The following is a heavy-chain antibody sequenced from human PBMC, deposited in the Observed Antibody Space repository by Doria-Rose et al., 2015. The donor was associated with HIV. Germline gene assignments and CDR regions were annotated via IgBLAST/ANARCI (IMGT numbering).Heavy chain of an antibody. J-gene: IGHJ4*02. CDR2: MDPYTGNT. Sequence: RQAAGQGLEWLGWMDPYTGNTGSAQKFQGRLSMTRNNSMDTAYMQLSSLRSEDTAIYYCARVYSGSYISPANFWGQGTLVTVSS. D-gene: IGHD1-26*01. CDR3: ARVYSGSYISPANF. V-gene: IGHV1-8*01.